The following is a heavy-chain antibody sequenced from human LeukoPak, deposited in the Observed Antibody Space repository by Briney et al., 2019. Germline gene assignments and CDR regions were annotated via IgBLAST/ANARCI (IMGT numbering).Heavy chain of an antibody. Sequence: PSETLSLTCTVSGYSISSGYYWGWIRQPPGKGLEWIGGISHSGSTNYNPSLKSRVAISVDTSKNQFSLKVNSVTAADTAVYYCARHFSRVSTTTDYWGQGTLVTVSS. CDR1: GYSISSGYY. CDR3: ARHFSRVSTTTDY. V-gene: IGHV4-38-2*02. D-gene: IGHD2/OR15-2a*01. CDR2: ISHSGST. J-gene: IGHJ4*02.